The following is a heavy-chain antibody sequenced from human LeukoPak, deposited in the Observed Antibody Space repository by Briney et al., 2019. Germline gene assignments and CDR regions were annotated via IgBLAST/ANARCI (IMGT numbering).Heavy chain of an antibody. Sequence: PGGSPRLSCAASGLAFSAYKMHWVRQAPRKGLVWVSRISTDGYTTDYADFVQGRFTASRDNTKNTWSLEMNSLRAEDTAVYYCVVGGSPGYWGQGTLVTVSS. CDR3: VVGGSPGY. CDR2: ISTDGYTT. J-gene: IGHJ4*02. V-gene: IGHV3-74*01. D-gene: IGHD2-15*01. CDR1: GLAFSAYK.